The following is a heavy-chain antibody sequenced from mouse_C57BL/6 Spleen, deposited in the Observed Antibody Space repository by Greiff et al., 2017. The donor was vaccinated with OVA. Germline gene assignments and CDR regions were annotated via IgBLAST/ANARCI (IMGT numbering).Heavy chain of an antibody. J-gene: IGHJ2*01. D-gene: IGHD1-1*01. CDR1: GYTFTSSG. V-gene: IGHV1-81*01. Sequence: QVQLKQSGAELARPGASVTLSCKASGYTFTSSGISWVKQRTGQGLEWIGEIYPRSGNTSYNEKFKGKATLTADKSSSPAYMELRSLTSEDSAVYFCARRDYYGSGFDYWGQGTTLTVSS. CDR3: ARRDYYGSGFDY. CDR2: IYPRSGNT.